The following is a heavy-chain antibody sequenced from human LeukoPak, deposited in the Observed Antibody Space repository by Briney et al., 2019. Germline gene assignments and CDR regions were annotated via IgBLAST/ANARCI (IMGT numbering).Heavy chain of an antibody. Sequence: GGSLRLSCAASGFTFSNAWMSWVRQAPGKGLEWVGRIKSQIDGGTTDYAAPVKGRFTISRDDSKDTVYLQMNSLKTEDTAVYYCATRIMITFGGVIVYYYFAYWGQGTLVTVSS. D-gene: IGHD3-16*02. CDR3: ATRIMITFGGVIVYYYFAY. CDR2: IKSQIDGGTT. CDR1: GFTFSNAW. V-gene: IGHV3-15*01. J-gene: IGHJ4*02.